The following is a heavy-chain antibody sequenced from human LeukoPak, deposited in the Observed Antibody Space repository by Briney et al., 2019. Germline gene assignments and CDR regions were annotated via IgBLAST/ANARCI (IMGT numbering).Heavy chain of an antibody. Sequence: GGSLRLSCAASGFTFSSYSMNWVRQAPGKGLEWVSSISSSSSYIYYADSVKGRFTISRGNAKNSLYLQMNSLRAEDTAVYYCARGPYCSSTSCAHQALDYWGQGTLVTVSS. CDR2: ISSSSSYI. D-gene: IGHD2-2*01. CDR1: GFTFSSYS. V-gene: IGHV3-21*01. CDR3: ARGPYCSSTSCAHQALDY. J-gene: IGHJ4*02.